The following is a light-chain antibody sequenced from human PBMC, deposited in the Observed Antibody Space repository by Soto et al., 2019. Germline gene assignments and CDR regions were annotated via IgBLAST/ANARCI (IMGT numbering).Light chain of an antibody. J-gene: IGKJ2*01. CDR3: QQYNKWYT. CDR1: QSVSSK. V-gene: IGKV3-15*01. CDR2: GAS. Sequence: EIVMTQSPATLSVSPGERATLSCRASQSVSSKLAWYQQKPGQAPRLLIYGASTRATGIPARFSGSGSGTEFTLTISSLQSEDFAVYYCQQYNKWYTFGQGNKLEIK.